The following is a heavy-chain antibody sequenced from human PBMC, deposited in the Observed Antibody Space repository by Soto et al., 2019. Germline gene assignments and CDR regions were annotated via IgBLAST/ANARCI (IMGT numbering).Heavy chain of an antibody. Sequence: GGSLRLSCAASGFTFSSYAMSWVRQAPGQGLEWVSAISGSGGSTYYADSVKGRFTISRDNSKNTLYLQMNSLRAEDTAVYYCAKVGYYYDSSGYLISDAFDIWGQGTMVTVSS. CDR2: ISGSGGST. D-gene: IGHD3-22*01. V-gene: IGHV3-23*01. CDR3: AKVGYYYDSSGYLISDAFDI. J-gene: IGHJ3*02. CDR1: GFTFSSYA.